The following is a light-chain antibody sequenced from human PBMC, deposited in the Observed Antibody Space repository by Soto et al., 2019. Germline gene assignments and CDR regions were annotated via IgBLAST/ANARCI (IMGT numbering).Light chain of an antibody. CDR1: QSVSSN. Sequence: EIVMTQSPATLSVSPGERATLSCRASQSVSSNLAWYQQKPGQAPRLLIYGASIRDTGIPAKFSGSGSGTEFTLTISSLQSEDFAVYYCQQYNNWPPRTFGQGTKLEIK. CDR2: GAS. J-gene: IGKJ2*02. V-gene: IGKV3D-15*01. CDR3: QQYNNWPPRT.